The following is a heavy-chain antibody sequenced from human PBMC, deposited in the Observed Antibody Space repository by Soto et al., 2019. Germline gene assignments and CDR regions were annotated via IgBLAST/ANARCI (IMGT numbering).Heavy chain of an antibody. J-gene: IGHJ3*02. Sequence: EVQLLESGGGLVQPGGSLRLSCVVSGFTFSSYAMSWVRQAPGKGLEWVSAISGSGDNTYFADSVKGRFTISRDNSKNTLYLQMNSLRAEDTAVYYCAKESGSYYFRAFDIWGQGTMVTVSS. CDR3: AKESGSYYFRAFDI. D-gene: IGHD1-26*01. CDR1: GFTFSSYA. V-gene: IGHV3-23*01. CDR2: ISGSGDNT.